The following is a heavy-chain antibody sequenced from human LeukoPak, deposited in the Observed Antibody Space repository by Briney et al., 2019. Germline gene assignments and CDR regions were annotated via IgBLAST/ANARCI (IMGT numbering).Heavy chain of an antibody. CDR3: ARATVAGVGRYYYYGMDV. Sequence: GGSLRLSCAASGFTVSSNYMSWVRQAPGKGLEWVSVIYSGGSTYYADSVKGRFTISRDSSKNTLYLQMNSLRAEDTAVYYCARATVAGVGRYYYYGMDVWGQGTTVTVSS. CDR1: GFTVSSNY. D-gene: IGHD6-19*01. CDR2: IYSGGST. V-gene: IGHV3-66*02. J-gene: IGHJ6*02.